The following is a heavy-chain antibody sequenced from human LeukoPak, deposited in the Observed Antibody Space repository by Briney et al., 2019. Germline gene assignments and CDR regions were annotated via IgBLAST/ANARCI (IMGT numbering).Heavy chain of an antibody. D-gene: IGHD1-26*01. CDR1: GYTFTSYY. V-gene: IGHV1-46*01. CDR3: AIWGGGSREYFDY. J-gene: IGHJ4*02. Sequence: AAVKVSCKASGYTFTSYYMHWVRQAPGQGLEWMGIINPSGGSTSYAQKFQGRVTMTRDMSTSTVYMELSSLRSEDTAVYYCAIWGGGSREYFDYWGQGTLVTVSS. CDR2: INPSGGST.